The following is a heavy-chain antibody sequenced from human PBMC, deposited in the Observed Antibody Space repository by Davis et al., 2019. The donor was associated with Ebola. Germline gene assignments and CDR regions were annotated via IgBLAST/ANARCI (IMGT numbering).Heavy chain of an antibody. CDR2: ISYDGSNK. CDR1: GFTFSSYT. J-gene: IGHJ3*02. Sequence: PGGSLRLSCAASGFTFSSYTMHWVRQAPGKGLEWVAVISYDGSNKYYADSVKGRFTISRDNSKNTLYLQMNSLRAEDTAVYYCAKIYDYVWIRAFDIWGQGTMVTVSS. D-gene: IGHD3-16*01. V-gene: IGHV3-30-3*02. CDR3: AKIYDYVWIRAFDI.